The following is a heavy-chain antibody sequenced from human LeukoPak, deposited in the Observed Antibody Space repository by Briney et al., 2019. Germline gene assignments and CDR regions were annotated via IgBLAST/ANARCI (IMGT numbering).Heavy chain of an antibody. CDR2: IKKDGSEK. CDR1: GFTFSSYW. D-gene: IGHD5-18*01. J-gene: IGHJ4*02. Sequence: GGSLRLSCAASGFTFSSYWMSWVRQAPGKGLEWVANIKKDGSEKYYVDSVKGRFTISRDDAKKSLYLQMNSLGAEDTAVYYCARHLSGITGYTYGRGIDYWGQGTLLTVSS. CDR3: ARHLSGITGYTYGRGIDY. V-gene: IGHV3-7*01.